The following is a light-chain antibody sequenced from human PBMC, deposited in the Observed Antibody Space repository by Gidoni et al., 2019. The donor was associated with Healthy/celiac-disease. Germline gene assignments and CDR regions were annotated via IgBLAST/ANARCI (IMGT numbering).Light chain of an antibody. Sequence: SSELTQDPAVSVALGQTVRITCQGASLRSYYASWYQQKPGQAPVLVIYGKNNRPSGIPDRFSGSSSGNTASLTITGAQAEEEADYYCNSRDSSGNHHVFGTGTKVTVL. V-gene: IGLV3-19*01. CDR2: GKN. CDR3: NSRDSSGNHHV. CDR1: SLRSYY. J-gene: IGLJ1*01.